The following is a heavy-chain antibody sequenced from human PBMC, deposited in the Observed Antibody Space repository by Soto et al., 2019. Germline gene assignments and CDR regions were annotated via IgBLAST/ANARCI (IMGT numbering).Heavy chain of an antibody. D-gene: IGHD1-1*01. CDR1: GFPFSSYA. J-gene: IGHJ4*02. CDR2: ISGSGGST. Sequence: EVQLLESGGGLVQPGGSLRLSCAAAGFPFSSYAMSWFRQAPGTGLEWVSAISGSGGSTYYADSVKGRFTISTDTSKNTLYLQMNILRAEDTAVYYCAKATRNWNPDLYYFDYWGQGTLVTVSS. V-gene: IGHV3-23*01. CDR3: AKATRNWNPDLYYFDY.